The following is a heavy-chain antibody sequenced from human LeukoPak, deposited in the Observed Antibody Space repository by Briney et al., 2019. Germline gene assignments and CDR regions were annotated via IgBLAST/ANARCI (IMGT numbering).Heavy chain of an antibody. Sequence: SETLSLTCTVSGYSISSFDWTWIRQPPGKRREWIGYISTRGGTSYNPSLTSRVSTSRDTSKSPFSLNLRSVTASDTAVYYCGRHGGTLDPWGQGTLVTVSS. CDR2: ISTRGGT. CDR3: GRHGGTLDP. V-gene: IGHV4-4*09. J-gene: IGHJ5*02. CDR1: GYSISSFD. D-gene: IGHD3-3*01.